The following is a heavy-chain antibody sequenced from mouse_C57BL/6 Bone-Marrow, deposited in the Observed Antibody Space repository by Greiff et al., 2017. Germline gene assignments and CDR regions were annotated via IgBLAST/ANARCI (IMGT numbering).Heavy chain of an antibody. CDR1: GFSLTSYS. Sequence: VHLVESGPGLVAPSQSLSITCTVSGFSLTSYSISWVRQPPGQGLEWLGVIWPGGGTNYNSALKSRLSIGKDNSKSQVFSNMNRLQTDDTARYYCARYLFYARDYWGQGTTVTVSS. J-gene: IGHJ4*01. V-gene: IGHV2-9-1*01. D-gene: IGHD5-1*01. CDR3: ARYLFYARDY. CDR2: IWPGGGT.